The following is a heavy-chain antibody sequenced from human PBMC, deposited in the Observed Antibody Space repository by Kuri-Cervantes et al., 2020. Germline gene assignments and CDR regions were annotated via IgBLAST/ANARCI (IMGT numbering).Heavy chain of an antibody. J-gene: IGHJ4*02. D-gene: IGHD3-16*01. CDR1: GFTFSSYS. CDR2: ISSSSSYI. Sequence: GGSLRLSCAAPGFTFSSYSMNWVRQAPGKGLEWVSSISSSSSYIYYADSVKGRFTISRDNAKNSLYLQMNSLRAEDTAVYYCARLPDLGGSLGYWGQGTLVTVSS. CDR3: ARLPDLGGSLGY. V-gene: IGHV3-21*01.